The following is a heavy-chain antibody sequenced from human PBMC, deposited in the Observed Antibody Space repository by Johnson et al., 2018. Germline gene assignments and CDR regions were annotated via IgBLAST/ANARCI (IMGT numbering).Heavy chain of an antibody. Sequence: VQLQESGGGLVQPGGSLRLSCAASGFTFSSYWMHWVRQATGKGLVWVSRIISDGSSTSSADSVKGRFTISRDNAKNTLYLQMNRLRAEDTAGYYCARPPVGGIGAYYYYMDVWGKGTTVTVSS. V-gene: IGHV3-74*01. CDR2: IISDGSST. D-gene: IGHD3-16*01. J-gene: IGHJ6*03. CDR3: ARPPVGGIGAYYYYMDV. CDR1: GFTFSSYW.